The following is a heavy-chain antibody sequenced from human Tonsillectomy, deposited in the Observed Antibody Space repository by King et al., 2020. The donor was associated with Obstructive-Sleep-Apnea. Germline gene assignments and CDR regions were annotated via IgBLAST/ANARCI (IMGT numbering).Heavy chain of an antibody. Sequence: QLQESGPGLVKPSETLSLPCTVSGGSISSNYYWGWIRQPPGKGLEWLGTIYYSGSTYYNPSLKSRVTISVDTSKNQFSLKLSSVTAADTAVYYCVRQDPPRRGLGDPPRRGFGESMFLDYWGQGTLVTVSS. CDR3: VRQDPPRRGLGDPPRRGFGESMFLDY. CDR1: GGSISSNYY. CDR2: IYYSGST. V-gene: IGHV4-39*01. J-gene: IGHJ4*02. D-gene: IGHD3-10*01.